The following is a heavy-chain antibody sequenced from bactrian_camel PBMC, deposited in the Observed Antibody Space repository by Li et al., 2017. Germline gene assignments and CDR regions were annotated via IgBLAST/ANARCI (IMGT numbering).Heavy chain of an antibody. J-gene: IGHJ4*01. CDR1: GYIGGSTS. CDR2: IYTGSGST. CDR3: AADPASFRQDCRGGYGYNY. V-gene: IGHV3S40*01. Sequence: QLVESGGGSVEAGGALRLSCAASGYIGGSTSMGWFRQGPGKDREGVATIYTGSGSTYYADSVKGRFTISQDNAKNTVYLQMNSLKPEDTGIYYCAADPASFRQDCRGGYGYNYRGQGTQVTVS. D-gene: IGHD2*01.